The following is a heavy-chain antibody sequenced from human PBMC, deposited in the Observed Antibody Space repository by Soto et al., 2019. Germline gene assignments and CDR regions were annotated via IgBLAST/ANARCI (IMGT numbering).Heavy chain of an antibody. V-gene: IGHV5-10-1*01. CDR2: IDPSDSYT. J-gene: IGHJ6*02. Sequence: PGESLKISCKGSGYSFTSYWISWVRQMPGKGLEWMGRIDPSDSYTNYSPSFQGHVTISADKSISTAYLQWSSLKASDTAMYYCAGYSGTSPHYYYGMDVWGQGTRVTVSS. D-gene: IGHD1-26*01. CDR3: AGYSGTSPHYYYGMDV. CDR1: GYSFTSYW.